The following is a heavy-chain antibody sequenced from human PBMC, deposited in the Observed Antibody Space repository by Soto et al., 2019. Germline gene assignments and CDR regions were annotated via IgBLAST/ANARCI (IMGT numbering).Heavy chain of an antibody. V-gene: IGHV4-59*08. Sequence: PSETLSLTCTVSGGSISSYYWSWIRQPPGKGLEWIGYIYYSGSTNYNPSLKSRVTISVDTSKNQFSLKLSSVTAADTAVYYCARHSTYYDFWSGYPSIWGQGTMVTVSS. CDR2: IYYSGST. CDR3: ARHSTYYDFWSGYPSI. J-gene: IGHJ3*02. D-gene: IGHD3-3*01. CDR1: GGSISSYY.